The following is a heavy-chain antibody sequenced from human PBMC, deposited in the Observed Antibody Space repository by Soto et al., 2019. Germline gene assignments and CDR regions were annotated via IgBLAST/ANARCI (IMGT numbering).Heavy chain of an antibody. CDR2: IYYSGST. J-gene: IGHJ6*02. D-gene: IGHD5-18*01. CDR3: ARDRGYPETYGMDV. CDR1: GGSISSYY. Sequence: QVQLQESGPGRVKPSETLSLTCTVSGGSISSYYWSWIRQPPGKGLEWIGYIYYSGSTNYNPSLTRRVTISVDTSKIQVSLKLSSVTAADTAVYYCARDRGYPETYGMDVWGQGTTVTVSS. V-gene: IGHV4-59*01.